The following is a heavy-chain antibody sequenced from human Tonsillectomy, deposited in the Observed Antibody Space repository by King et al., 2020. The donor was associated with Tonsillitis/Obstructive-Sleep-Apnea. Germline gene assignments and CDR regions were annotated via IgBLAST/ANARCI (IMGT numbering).Heavy chain of an antibody. CDR2: IWYDGGNK. CDR3: ARGNYEGSGYPDY. Sequence: VQLVESGGGVVQPGMSLRLSCAASGFTFSSYGMHWLRQAPGKGLEWVAVIWYDGGNKYYADSVKGRFTISRANSKNTLYLQMNSLRAEDTAVYYCARGNYEGSGYPDYWGQGTLVTVSS. V-gene: IGHV3-33*01. J-gene: IGHJ4*02. D-gene: IGHD3-22*01. CDR1: GFTFSSYG.